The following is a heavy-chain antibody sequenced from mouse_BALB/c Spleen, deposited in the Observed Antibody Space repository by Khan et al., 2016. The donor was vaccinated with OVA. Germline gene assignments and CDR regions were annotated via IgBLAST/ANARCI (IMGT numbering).Heavy chain of an antibody. D-gene: IGHD2-3*01. CDR1: GYTFTTYV. CDR3: ARGRGLVRGAMDY. V-gene: IGHV1S136*01. J-gene: IGHJ4*01. CDR2: INPYNDDT. Sequence: VQLQQSGPELVKPGASVKMSCKASGYTFTTYVIHWVKQKPGQGLEWFGYINPYNDDTKYNEKFKDKATLTSDKSSTTAYMPFSSLPSEDSAVCYCARGRGLVRGAMDYWGQGTSVTVSS.